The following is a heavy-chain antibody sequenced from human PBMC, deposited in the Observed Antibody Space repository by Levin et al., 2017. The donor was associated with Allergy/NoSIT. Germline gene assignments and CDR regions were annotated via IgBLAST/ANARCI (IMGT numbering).Heavy chain of an antibody. CDR3: ARAYSSSWYRTYFDY. V-gene: IGHV3-21*01. J-gene: IGHJ4*02. Sequence: TGGSLRLSCAASGFTFSSYSMNWVRQAPGKGLEWVSSISSSSSYIYYADSVKGRFTISRDNAKNSLYLQMNSLRAEDTAVYYCARAYSSSWYRTYFDYWGQGTLVTVSS. D-gene: IGHD6-13*01. CDR2: ISSSSSYI. CDR1: GFTFSSYS.